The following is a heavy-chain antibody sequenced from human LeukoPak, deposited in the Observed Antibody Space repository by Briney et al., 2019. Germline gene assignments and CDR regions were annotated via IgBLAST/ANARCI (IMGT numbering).Heavy chain of an antibody. D-gene: IGHD6-13*01. CDR1: GYSISSGYY. CDR3: ASYSSSWANTDY. J-gene: IGHJ4*02. Sequence: SETLSLTCTVSGYSISSGYYWGWIRQPPGEGLEWIGSIYHSGSTYYNPSLKSRVTISVDTSKNQFSLKLSSVTAADTAVYYCASYSSSWANTDYWGQGTLVTVSS. V-gene: IGHV4-38-2*02. CDR2: IYHSGST.